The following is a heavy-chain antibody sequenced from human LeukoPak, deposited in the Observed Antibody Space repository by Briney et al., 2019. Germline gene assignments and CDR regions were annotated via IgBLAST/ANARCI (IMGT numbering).Heavy chain of an antibody. J-gene: IGHJ6*03. D-gene: IGHD4-17*01. CDR2: ISSSSSYI. Sequence: GGTPRLSCAASGFTFSSYSMNWVRQAPARGLEWVSCISSSSSYIYYADSVKGRFTISRDNAKNSLYLQMNSLRAEDTAVYYCARENIFATVTFPPMDVWGKGTTVTVSS. CDR3: ARENIFATVTFPPMDV. V-gene: IGHV3-21*01. CDR1: GFTFSSYS.